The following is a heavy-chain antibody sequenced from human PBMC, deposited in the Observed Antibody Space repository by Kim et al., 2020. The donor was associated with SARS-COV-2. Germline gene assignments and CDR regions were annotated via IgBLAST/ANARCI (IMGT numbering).Heavy chain of an antibody. J-gene: IGHJ4*02. Sequence: GGSLRLSCVASGFTFSGYAMSWVRQAPGKGLEWVSVISGSGGSTYYADSVKGRFTISRDNSKNTLYLQMNSLRVEDTAVYYCAKGGRSVGYGDYLWAFDYWGQGTPVTVSS. CDR1: GFTFSGYA. CDR3: AKGGRSVGYGDYLWAFDY. CDR2: ISGSGGST. V-gene: IGHV3-23*01. D-gene: IGHD4-17*01.